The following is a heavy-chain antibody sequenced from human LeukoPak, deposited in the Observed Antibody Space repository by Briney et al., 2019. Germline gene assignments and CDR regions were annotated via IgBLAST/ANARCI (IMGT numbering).Heavy chain of an antibody. J-gene: IGHJ4*02. D-gene: IGHD6-19*01. CDR3: ARDLRVDQWLAEFDY. CDR2: ISTSGSTV. Sequence: GGSLRLSCATSGFTFSSYSMNWVRQAPGKGLEWISYISTSGSTVYYADSVKGRFTISRDNAKKSVSLQMSSLRAEDTALYYCARDLRVDQWLAEFDYWGQGTLVTVSS. V-gene: IGHV3-48*04. CDR1: GFTFSSYS.